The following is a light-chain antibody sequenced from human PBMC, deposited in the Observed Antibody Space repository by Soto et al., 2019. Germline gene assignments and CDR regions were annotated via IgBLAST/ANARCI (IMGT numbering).Light chain of an antibody. V-gene: IGKV3-15*01. Sequence: EIVMTPSPATLSVSPGASATLSGRASPSISNKLAWYQHKPGQAPRLLIYDTSTRVAGIPARFTGSGSGTDFTLTTSSLQSQDFAVYYCQQHNIWRSISFGQGTQLDIK. CDR3: QQHNIWRSIS. CDR2: DTS. CDR1: PSISNK. J-gene: IGKJ5*01.